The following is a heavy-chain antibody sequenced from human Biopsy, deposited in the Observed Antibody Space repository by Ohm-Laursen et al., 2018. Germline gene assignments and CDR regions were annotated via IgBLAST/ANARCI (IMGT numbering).Heavy chain of an antibody. CDR1: GGSVGSGTFH. CDR2: VYYTGNT. CDR3: VRQGGYFQN. D-gene: IGHD5-12*01. V-gene: IGHV4-61*01. Sequence: GTLSLTCSVSGGSVGSGTFHWGWIRQPPGKGLEWIGHVYYTGNTNYNPFLKSRVTISMDMSKNQFSLRLSSVTAADTAVYYCVRQGGYFQNWGPGSQVAVSS. J-gene: IGHJ1*01.